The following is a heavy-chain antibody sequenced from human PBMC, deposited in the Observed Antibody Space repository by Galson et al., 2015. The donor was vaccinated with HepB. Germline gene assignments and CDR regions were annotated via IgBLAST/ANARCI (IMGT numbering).Heavy chain of an antibody. V-gene: IGHV1-2*02. D-gene: IGHD1-7*01. Sequence: SVKVSCKASGYTFTGYYMHWVRQAPGQGLEWMGWINPNSGGTDYAQKFQGRVTMTRDTSIRTAYMELSRLRSDDTAVYYCAREGGVKSGELPDWFDPWGQGTLVTVSS. CDR2: INPNSGGT. CDR3: AREGGVKSGELPDWFDP. CDR1: GYTFTGYY. J-gene: IGHJ5*02.